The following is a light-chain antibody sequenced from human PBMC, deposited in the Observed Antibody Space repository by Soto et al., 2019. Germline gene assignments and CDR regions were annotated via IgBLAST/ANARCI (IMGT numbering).Light chain of an antibody. Sequence: EIVKTQSPATLSVSPGERATLSCRASQSVDSKLAWYQQKPGQGPRLLIYGASSRATGIPARFSGSGSGTEFTLTISSLQSEDFAVYYCQHYSTWLWTFGQGTKVEIK. CDR2: GAS. V-gene: IGKV3-15*01. CDR1: QSVDSK. CDR3: QHYSTWLWT. J-gene: IGKJ1*01.